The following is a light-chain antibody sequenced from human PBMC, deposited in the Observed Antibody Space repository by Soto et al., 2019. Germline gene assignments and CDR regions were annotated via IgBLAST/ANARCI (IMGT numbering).Light chain of an antibody. J-gene: IGKJ1*01. V-gene: IGKV1-9*01. CDR2: AAS. Sequence: IQLTQSPSSLSASVGDRVTITCRASQGISSYLAWYQQKPGKAPKLLIYAASTLQSGVPSRFSGSGSGTEFTITISSLQPDDFSTYYCQPRQSSPLPFGQGTKV. CDR1: QGISSY. CDR3: QPRQSSPLP.